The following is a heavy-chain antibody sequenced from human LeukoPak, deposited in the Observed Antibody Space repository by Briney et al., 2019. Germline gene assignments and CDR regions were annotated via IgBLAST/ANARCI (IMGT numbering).Heavy chain of an antibody. V-gene: IGHV1-24*01. CDR2: FDPEDGET. Sequence: ASVKVSRKVSGYTLTELSMHWVRQAPGKGLEWMGGFDPEDGETIYAQKFQGRVTMTEDTSTDTAYMELSSLRSEDTAVYYCATSPTLGYCSGGSCYSFDYWGQGTLVTVSS. J-gene: IGHJ4*02. CDR1: GYTLTELS. D-gene: IGHD2-15*01. CDR3: ATSPTLGYCSGGSCYSFDY.